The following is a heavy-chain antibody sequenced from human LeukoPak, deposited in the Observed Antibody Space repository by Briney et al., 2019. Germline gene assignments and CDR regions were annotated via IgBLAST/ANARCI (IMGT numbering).Heavy chain of an antibody. CDR3: ARCRYYYDSSGYYKPIDY. D-gene: IGHD3-22*01. V-gene: IGHV4-34*01. CDR2: INHSGST. CDR1: GGSFSGYY. J-gene: IGHJ4*02. Sequence: SETLSLTCAVYGGSFSGYYWSWIRQPPGKGLEWIGEINHSGSTNYNPSLKSRVTISVDTSKNQFSLKLSSVTAADTAVYYCARCRYYYDSSGYYKPIDYWGQGTLVTVSS.